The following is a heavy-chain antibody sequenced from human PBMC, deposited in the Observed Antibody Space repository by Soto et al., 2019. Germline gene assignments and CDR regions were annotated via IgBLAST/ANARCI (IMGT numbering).Heavy chain of an antibody. CDR2: ISYDGSNK. V-gene: IGHV3-30-3*01. D-gene: IGHD2-2*01. Sequence: QVQLVESGGGVVQPGRSLRLSCAASGFTFSSYAMHWVRQAPGKGLEWVAVISYDGSNKYYADSVKGRFTDSRDNSKNTLYLQRNSPRAEDTAVYYCARNAVDSPRYQRLWQYYGMVVLGQGTTVTVSS. J-gene: IGHJ6*02. CDR3: ARNAVDSPRYQRLWQYYGMVV. CDR1: GFTFSSYA.